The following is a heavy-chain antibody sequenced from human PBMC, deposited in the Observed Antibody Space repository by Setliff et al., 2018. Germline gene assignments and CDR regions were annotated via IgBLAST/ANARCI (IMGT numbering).Heavy chain of an antibody. CDR3: ARGDYEVDY. D-gene: IGHD4-17*01. CDR2: IYHSGST. CDR1: GYSISSGYY. Sequence: SETLSLTCAVSGYSISSGYYWGWIRQPPGKGLEWIGSIYHSGSTYYNPSLKSRVTISVDTSKNQFSLKLSSVTAADTAVYYCARGDYEVDYWGQGTPVTVSS. V-gene: IGHV4-38-2*01. J-gene: IGHJ4*02.